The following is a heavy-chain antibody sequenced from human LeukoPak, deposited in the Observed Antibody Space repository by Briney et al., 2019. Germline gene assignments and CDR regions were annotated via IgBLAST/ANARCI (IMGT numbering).Heavy chain of an antibody. J-gene: IGHJ4*02. CDR3: ARAYHYGYSSGWYAVDY. D-gene: IGHD6-19*01. V-gene: IGHV1-8*01. CDR1: GYTFTSYD. Sequence: ASVKVSCKASGYTFTSYDINWVRQATGQGLEWMGWMNPNSGNTGYAQKFQGRVTMTRNTSISTAYMGLSSLRSEDTAVYYCARAYHYGYSSGWYAVDYWGQGTLVTVSS. CDR2: MNPNSGNT.